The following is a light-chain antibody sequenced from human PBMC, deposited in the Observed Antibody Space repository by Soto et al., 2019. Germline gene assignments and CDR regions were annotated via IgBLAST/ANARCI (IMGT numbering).Light chain of an antibody. Sequence: QSVLTQAPSASETPGQRVTISCSGSSSNIGSNTVSWYQQLPGTAPKLLMYNNNQRPSGVPDRFSGSKSGTSASLAISGLQSEDEADYYCATWDDSLNGRVFGGGTKVTVL. J-gene: IGLJ3*02. CDR3: ATWDDSLNGRV. CDR2: NNN. CDR1: SSNIGSNT. V-gene: IGLV1-44*01.